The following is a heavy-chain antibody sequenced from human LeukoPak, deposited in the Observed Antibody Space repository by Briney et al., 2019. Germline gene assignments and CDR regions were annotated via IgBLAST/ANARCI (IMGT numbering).Heavy chain of an antibody. Sequence: GGSLRLSCAASGYTFSSYSMNWVRQAPGKGLEWVSSISSSSSYIYYADSVKGRFTISRDNAKNSLYLQMNSLRAEDTAVYYCSSRTSSGWYPDYWGQGTLVTVSS. D-gene: IGHD6-19*01. CDR1: GYTFSSYS. CDR3: SSRTSSGWYPDY. CDR2: ISSSSSYI. J-gene: IGHJ4*02. V-gene: IGHV3-21*01.